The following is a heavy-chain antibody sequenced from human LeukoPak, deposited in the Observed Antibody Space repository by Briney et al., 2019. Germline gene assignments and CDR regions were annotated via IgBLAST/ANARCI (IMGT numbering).Heavy chain of an antibody. D-gene: IGHD3-10*01. CDR2: IYYSGST. CDR1: GGSISSYY. J-gene: IGHJ5*02. CDR3: ARLLTMVRGVGWFDP. V-gene: IGHV4-59*08. Sequence: SETLSLTCTVSGGSISSYYWSWIRQPPGKGLEWIGYIYYSGSTNYNPSLKSRVTISVDTSKNQFSLKLSSVTAADTAAYYCARLLTMVRGVGWFDPWGQGTLVTVSS.